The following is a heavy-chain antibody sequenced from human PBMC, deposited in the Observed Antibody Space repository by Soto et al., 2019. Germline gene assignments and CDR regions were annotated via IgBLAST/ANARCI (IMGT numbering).Heavy chain of an antibody. Sequence: QVQLQESGPGLVKPSETQSLTCTVSGGSISSYYWSWIRQPPGKGLEWIGYIYYSGSTNYNPSLKSRVTISVDTSKNQFSLKLSSVTAADTAVYYCARSPDSSGYVGMDVWGQGTTVTVSS. CDR2: IYYSGST. D-gene: IGHD3-22*01. J-gene: IGHJ6*02. CDR1: GGSISSYY. V-gene: IGHV4-59*01. CDR3: ARSPDSSGYVGMDV.